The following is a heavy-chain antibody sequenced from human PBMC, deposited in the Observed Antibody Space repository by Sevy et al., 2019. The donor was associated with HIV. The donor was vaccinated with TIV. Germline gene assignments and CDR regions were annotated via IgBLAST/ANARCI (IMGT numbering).Heavy chain of an antibody. J-gene: IGHJ6*02. CDR2: ISSSSSYI. V-gene: IGHV3-21*01. Sequence: GGSLRLSCAASGFTFSSYNMNWVRQAPGKGLEWVSSISSSSSYIYYADSVKGQFTISRDNAKDSLYLQMNTLRAEDTGVYYGGRVVAYCSGGSCFAGYYYGMDVWGQGTTVTVSS. D-gene: IGHD2-15*01. CDR3: GRVVAYCSGGSCFAGYYYGMDV. CDR1: GFTFSSYN.